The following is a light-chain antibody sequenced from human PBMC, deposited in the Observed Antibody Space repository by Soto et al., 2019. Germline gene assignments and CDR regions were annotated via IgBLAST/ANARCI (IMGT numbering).Light chain of an antibody. CDR1: QGISNY. Sequence: DIQMTQSPSSLSASVGDRVTITYRASQGISNYLAWYQQKPGKVPKLLIYAASTLQSGVPSPFSCSGSGTDFTLTISSLQPEDVATYYCQKYNSAPTWTFGQGNKVEIK. V-gene: IGKV1-27*01. J-gene: IGKJ1*01. CDR3: QKYNSAPTWT. CDR2: AAS.